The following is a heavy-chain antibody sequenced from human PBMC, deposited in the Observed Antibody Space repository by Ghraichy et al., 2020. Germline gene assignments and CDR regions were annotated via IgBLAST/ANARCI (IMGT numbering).Heavy chain of an antibody. V-gene: IGHV3-30*04. CDR3: ARDDQMSVRVFDY. CDR2: ISYDGSNK. Sequence: GGSLRLSCAASGFTFSSYAMHWVRQAPGKGLEWVAVISYDGSNKYYADSVKGRFTISRDNSKNTLYLQMNSLRAEDTAVYYCARDDQMSVRVFDYWGQGTLVTVSS. D-gene: IGHD3-3*01. CDR1: GFTFSSYA. J-gene: IGHJ4*02.